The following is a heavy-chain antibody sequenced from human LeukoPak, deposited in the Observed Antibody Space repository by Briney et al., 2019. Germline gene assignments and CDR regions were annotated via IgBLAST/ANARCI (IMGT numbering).Heavy chain of an antibody. CDR3: ASVGLDSSGYYAGDY. J-gene: IGHJ4*02. CDR2: IYYSGST. D-gene: IGHD3-22*01. Sequence: PSETLSLTCTVSGGSISSYYWSWIRQPPGKGLEWIGYIYYSGSTNYNPSLKSRVTISVDTSKNQFSLKLSSVTAADTAVYYCASVGLDSSGYYAGDYWGQGTLVTVSS. V-gene: IGHV4-59*01. CDR1: GGSISSYY.